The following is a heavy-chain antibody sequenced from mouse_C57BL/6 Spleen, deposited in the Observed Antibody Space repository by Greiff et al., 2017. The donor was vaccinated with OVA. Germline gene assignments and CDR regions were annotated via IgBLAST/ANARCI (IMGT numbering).Heavy chain of an antibody. Sequence: VQLQQPGAELVRPGSSVKLSCKASGYTFTSYWMHWVKQRPIQGLEWIGNIDPSDSETHYNQKFKDKATLTVDKSSSTAYMQRSSLTSEDSAVYYCARRRTYYFDYWGQGTTLTVSS. V-gene: IGHV1-52*01. CDR3: ARRRTYYFDY. J-gene: IGHJ2*01. CDR2: IDPSDSET. CDR1: GYTFTSYW.